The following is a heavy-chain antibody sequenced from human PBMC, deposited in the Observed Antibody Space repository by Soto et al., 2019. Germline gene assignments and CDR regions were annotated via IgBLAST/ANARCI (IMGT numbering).Heavy chain of an antibody. CDR3: ARTGYYDSSLNWFDP. CDR2: IIPIFGTA. D-gene: IGHD3-22*01. CDR1: GGTFSSYL. J-gene: IGHJ5*02. V-gene: IGHV1-69*01. Sequence: SVKVSCKASGGTFSSYLISWGRQAPGQGLEWMGGIIPIFGTANYAQKFQGRVTITADESTSTAYMELSSLRSEDTAVYYCARTGYYDSSLNWFDPWGQGTLVTVSS.